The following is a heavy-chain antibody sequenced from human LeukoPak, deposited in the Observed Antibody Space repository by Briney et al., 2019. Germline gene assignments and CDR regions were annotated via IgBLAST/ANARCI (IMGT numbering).Heavy chain of an antibody. CDR1: GYSFTSYW. Sequence: GESLKISCTGSGYSFTSYWIGWVRQMPGKGLEWMGIIYPGDSDTRYSPSFQGQVTISADKSISTAYLQWSSLKASDTAMYYCARLPLEGATQYYFDYWGQGTLVTVSS. V-gene: IGHV5-51*01. D-gene: IGHD1-26*01. CDR3: ARLPLEGATQYYFDY. CDR2: IYPGDSDT. J-gene: IGHJ4*02.